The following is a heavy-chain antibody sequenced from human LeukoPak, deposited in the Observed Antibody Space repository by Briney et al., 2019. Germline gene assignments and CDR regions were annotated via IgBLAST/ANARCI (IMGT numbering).Heavy chain of an antibody. CDR2: TYYRSKWFN. V-gene: IGHV6-1*01. Sequence: PSQTLSLTCAISGDSVSRKSAAWNWIRQSPSRGLEWLGRTYYRSKWFNDYAVSVKSRININPDTSKNQFSLQLNSVTPEDTAVYYCARDLINGYSSGWYYFDYWGQGTLVTVSS. CDR1: GDSVSRKSAA. D-gene: IGHD6-19*01. J-gene: IGHJ4*02. CDR3: ARDLINGYSSGWYYFDY.